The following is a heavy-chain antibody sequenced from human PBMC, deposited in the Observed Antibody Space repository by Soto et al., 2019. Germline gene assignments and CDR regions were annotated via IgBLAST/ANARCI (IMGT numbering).Heavy chain of an antibody. D-gene: IGHD6-25*01. CDR1: GFTFSDYY. Sequence: QVQLVESGGGLVKPGGSLRLSCAASGFTFSDYYMTWIRQAPGKGLEWISYISSSGSTIHYADSVKGRFTISRDNARNSLYLQMNSLRADDTAVFYGARLAWQREHDYWGQGTLVTVSS. CDR2: ISSSGSTI. CDR3: ARLAWQREHDY. V-gene: IGHV3-11*01. J-gene: IGHJ4*02.